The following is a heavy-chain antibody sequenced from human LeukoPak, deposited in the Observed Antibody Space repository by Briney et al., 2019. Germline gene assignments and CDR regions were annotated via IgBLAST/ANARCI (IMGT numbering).Heavy chain of an antibody. CDR2: IYYTGST. V-gene: IGHV4-59*08. D-gene: IGHD3-10*01. CDR3: ARAHYGSGSYVDF. J-gene: IGHJ4*02. CDR1: GGSISSYY. Sequence: SETLSLTCTVSGGSISSYYWSWIRQPPGRGLEWIGYIYYTGSTNYNPSLKSRVTISVDTSNDQFSLKLSSVTAADTAVYYCARAHYGSGSYVDFWGQGTLVTVSS.